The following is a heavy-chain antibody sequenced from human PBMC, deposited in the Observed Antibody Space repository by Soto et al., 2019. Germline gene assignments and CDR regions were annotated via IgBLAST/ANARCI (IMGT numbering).Heavy chain of an antibody. V-gene: IGHV3-21*06. CDR2: ISSTGGSI. Sequence: VGSLRLSCAVSGFTFRNFAMNWVRQAPGKGLEWVSSISSTGGSIYYAESLKGRFTVSRDNAQNFLYPQMNRLRVEDTAVYYCARAARAMATTPHGYWGQGTLLTVSS. J-gene: IGHJ4*02. CDR1: GFTFRNFA. CDR3: ARAARAMATTPHGY. D-gene: IGHD5-12*01.